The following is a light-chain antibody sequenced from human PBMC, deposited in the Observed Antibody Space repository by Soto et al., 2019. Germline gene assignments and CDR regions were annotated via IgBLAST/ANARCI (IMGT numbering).Light chain of an antibody. V-gene: IGKV3-20*01. Sequence: EIVLTQSPGTLSLSPGERATLSCRATETVSGNYLAWYQQKPGQPPRLLIYDASSRATGIPDRFSGSGSGTDFSLTISRLEPEDFAVYYCQHHGESPFFGGGTKVEIK. CDR2: DAS. J-gene: IGKJ4*01. CDR1: ETVSGNY. CDR3: QHHGESPF.